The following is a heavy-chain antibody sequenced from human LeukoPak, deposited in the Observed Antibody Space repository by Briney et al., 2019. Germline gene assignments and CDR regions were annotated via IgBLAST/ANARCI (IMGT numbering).Heavy chain of an antibody. D-gene: IGHD5-18*01. CDR3: AKVSGYCYGFFDY. CDR1: GFTFDDYA. Sequence: GGSLRLSCVASGFTFDDYAMHWVRQAPGKGLEWVSGISWNSGDIGYADSVKGRFTISRDNAKNSLYLQMNSLRAEDTALYYCAKVSGYCYGFFDYWGQGTLVTVSS. V-gene: IGHV3-9*01. CDR2: ISWNSGDI. J-gene: IGHJ4*02.